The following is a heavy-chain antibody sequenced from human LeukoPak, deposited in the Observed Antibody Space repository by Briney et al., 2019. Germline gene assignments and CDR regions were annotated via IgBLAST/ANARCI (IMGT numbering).Heavy chain of an antibody. CDR2: INHSGST. Sequence: SETLSLTCAVYGGSFSGYYWSWIRQPPGKGLECIGEINHSGSTNYNPSLKSRVTISVDTSKNQFSLKLSSVTAADTAVYYCARGPHCSSTSCYVRRAEYFQHWGQGTLVTVSS. D-gene: IGHD2-2*01. J-gene: IGHJ1*01. V-gene: IGHV4-34*01. CDR3: ARGPHCSSTSCYVRRAEYFQH. CDR1: GGSFSGYY.